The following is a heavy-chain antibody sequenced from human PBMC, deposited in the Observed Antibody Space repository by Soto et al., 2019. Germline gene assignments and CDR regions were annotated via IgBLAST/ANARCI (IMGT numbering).Heavy chain of an antibody. V-gene: IGHV5-51*01. CDR3: ARSSSSSRWRLPANFDY. CDR1: GYSFTSYW. CDR2: IYPGDSDT. Sequence: PGESLKISCKGSGYSFTSYWIGWVRQMPGKGLEWMGIIYPGDSDTRYSPSFQGQVTISADKSISTAYLQWSSLKASDTAMYYCARSSSSSRWRLPANFDYWGQGTLVTVSS. D-gene: IGHD6-6*01. J-gene: IGHJ4*02.